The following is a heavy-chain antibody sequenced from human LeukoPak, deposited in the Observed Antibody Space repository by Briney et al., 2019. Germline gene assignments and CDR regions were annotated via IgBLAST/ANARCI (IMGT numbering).Heavy chain of an antibody. Sequence: SVKVSCKASGGTFSSYVISWVRQAPGQGLEWMGGIIPIFGTANYAQKFQGRVTITADESTSTAYMELSSLRSEDTAVYYCARGPYYDYVWGSRKAYYFDYWGQGTLVTVSS. V-gene: IGHV1-69*01. CDR2: IIPIFGTA. J-gene: IGHJ4*02. CDR3: ARGPYYDYVWGSRKAYYFDY. CDR1: GGTFSSYV. D-gene: IGHD3-16*01.